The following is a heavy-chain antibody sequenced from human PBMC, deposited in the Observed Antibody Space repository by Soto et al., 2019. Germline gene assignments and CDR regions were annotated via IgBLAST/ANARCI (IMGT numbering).Heavy chain of an antibody. V-gene: IGHV3-30*18. J-gene: IGHJ4*02. CDR2: ISHDGKNE. D-gene: IGHD2-2*01. CDR3: TKGLSWMLPAAYLSDY. Sequence: QVQLVESGGGVVQPGKSLRLSCAASGFTFSRFAMHWVRQAPGRGLEWVAVISHDGKNEYYADSVKGRFTISRDNSKNTLYLQMNSLGSEDMAVYYCTKGLSWMLPAAYLSDYWGQGTLVTLSS. CDR1: GFTFSRFA.